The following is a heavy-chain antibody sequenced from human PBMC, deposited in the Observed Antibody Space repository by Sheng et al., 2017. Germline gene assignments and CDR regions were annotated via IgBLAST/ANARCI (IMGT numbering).Heavy chain of an antibody. V-gene: IGHV3-74*01. CDR1: IHLQYLL. J-gene: IGHJ6*02. CDR2: IHTDGSAT. CDR3: ARGRVGYGMDV. Sequence: EVQLVETGGGLVQPGGSVETLLCSLWIHLQYLLDELGPAKLQGRGVVWVSRIHTDGSATTYADSVKGRFTISRDNAKNTLYLQMNSLRADDTAVYYCARGRVGYGMDVWG.